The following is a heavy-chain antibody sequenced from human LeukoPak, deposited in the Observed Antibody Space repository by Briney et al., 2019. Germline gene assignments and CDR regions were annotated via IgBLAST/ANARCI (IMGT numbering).Heavy chain of an antibody. CDR1: GGSVSSGSYY. CDR3: ARMYYDSSGGYWYYLDY. CDR2: IYYSGST. J-gene: IGHJ4*02. D-gene: IGHD3-10*01. Sequence: PSETLSLTCTVSGGSVSSGSYYWSWIRQPPGKGLEWIGYIYYSGSTNYNPSLKSRVPISVETAKNQCSQKLSSVTAAETAVYYCARMYYDSSGGYWYYLDYWGQGPLVTVSS. V-gene: IGHV4-61*01.